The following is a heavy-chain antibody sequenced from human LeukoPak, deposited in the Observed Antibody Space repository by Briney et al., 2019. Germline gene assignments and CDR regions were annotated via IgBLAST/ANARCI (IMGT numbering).Heavy chain of an antibody. V-gene: IGHV4-59*01. Sequence: PSETLSLTCTVSGGSISSYYWSWIRQPPGKGLEWIGYIYYSGSTNYNPSLKSRVTISVDTSKNQFSLKLSSVTAADTAVYYCARARSTSPPLNYWGQGTLVTVSS. CDR1: GGSISSYY. CDR3: ARARSTSPPLNY. CDR2: IYYSGST. J-gene: IGHJ4*02. D-gene: IGHD2-2*01.